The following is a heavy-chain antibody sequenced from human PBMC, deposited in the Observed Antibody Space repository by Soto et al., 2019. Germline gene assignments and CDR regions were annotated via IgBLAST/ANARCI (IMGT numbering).Heavy chain of an antibody. CDR2: IYYSGST. CDR1: GGSVSSGSYY. V-gene: IGHV4-61*01. D-gene: IGHD2-2*01. CDR3: LGGHCSSTSCYGPGDWFDP. Sequence: SETLSLTCTVSGGSVSSGSYYWSWIRQPPGKGLEWIGYIYYSGSTNYNPSLKSRVTISVDTSKNQFSLKLSSVTAADTAVYYCLGGHCSSTSCYGPGDWFDPWGQGTLVTVSS. J-gene: IGHJ5*02.